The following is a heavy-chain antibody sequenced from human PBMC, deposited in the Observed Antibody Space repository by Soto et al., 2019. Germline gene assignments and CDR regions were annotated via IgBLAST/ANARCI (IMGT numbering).Heavy chain of an antibody. CDR2: INAGNGNT. J-gene: IGHJ3*02. V-gene: IGHV1-3*01. CDR1: EYPFTSYA. D-gene: IGHD6-19*01. CDR3: ARSVSVAATLRVFDI. Sequence: GASVKVSCKASEYPFTSYAIHWVRQAPGQRLEWMGWINAGNGNTRYSQKFQDRVTITRDTSASTAYMELSSLRSEDTAVYYCARSVSVAATLRVFDIWARGTMVTVSS.